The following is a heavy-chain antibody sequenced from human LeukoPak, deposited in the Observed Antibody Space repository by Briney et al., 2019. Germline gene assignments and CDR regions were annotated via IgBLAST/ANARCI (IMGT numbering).Heavy chain of an antibody. D-gene: IGHD2-15*01. CDR1: GFTFDDYA. CDR3: ARERGGDAFDI. J-gene: IGHJ3*02. CDR2: ISWNSGSI. Sequence: PGRSLRLSCAASGFTFDDYAMHWVRQAPGKGLEWVSGISWNSGSIGYADSVKGRFTISRDNSKDTLYLQMNSLGVEDTAVYYCARERGGDAFDIWGQGTMVIVSS. V-gene: IGHV3-9*01.